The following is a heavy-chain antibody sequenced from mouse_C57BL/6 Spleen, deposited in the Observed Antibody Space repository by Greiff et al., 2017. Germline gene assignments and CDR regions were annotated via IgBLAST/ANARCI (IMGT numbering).Heavy chain of an antibody. V-gene: IGHV1-52*01. CDR1: GYTFTSYW. J-gene: IGHJ4*01. D-gene: IGHD6-5*01. Sequence: QVQLQQSGAELVRPGSSVKLSCKASGYTFTSYWMHWVKQRPIQGLEWIGNIDPSDSETHYNQKFKDKDTLTVDKSSSTAYMQLSSLTSEDSAVYYCALFFFDAMDYWGQGTSVTVSS. CDR2: IDPSDSET. CDR3: ALFFFDAMDY.